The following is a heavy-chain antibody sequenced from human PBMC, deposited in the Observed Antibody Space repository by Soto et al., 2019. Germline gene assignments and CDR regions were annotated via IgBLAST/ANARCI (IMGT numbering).Heavy chain of an antibody. J-gene: IGHJ4*02. CDR3: AKGGRQWMVTSDINY. D-gene: IGHD6-19*01. V-gene: IGHV1-3*01. Sequence: ASVKVSCKASGYTFTSYAIHWVRQAPGQRLEWMGWINVGNGNTKYSQKFQGRVTITRDTSASTAYMELRSLRSDDTAVYYCAKGGRQWMVTSDINYWGQGALVTVSS. CDR2: INVGNGNT. CDR1: GYTFTSYA.